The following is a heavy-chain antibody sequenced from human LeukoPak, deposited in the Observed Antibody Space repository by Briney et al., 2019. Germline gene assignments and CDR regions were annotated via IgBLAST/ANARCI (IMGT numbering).Heavy chain of an antibody. Sequence: QTGGSLSLSCAASGFTVSTNYMSWVRQAPGKGLEWVSVIYSGGNTYYADSVKGRFTISRDSSKNTLYLQMNSLRAEDTAVYYCARESRGHTTGYNDAFDIWGQGTTVTVSS. CDR1: GFTVSTNY. V-gene: IGHV3-53*01. D-gene: IGHD1-1*01. J-gene: IGHJ3*02. CDR3: ARESRGHTTGYNDAFDI. CDR2: IYSGGNT.